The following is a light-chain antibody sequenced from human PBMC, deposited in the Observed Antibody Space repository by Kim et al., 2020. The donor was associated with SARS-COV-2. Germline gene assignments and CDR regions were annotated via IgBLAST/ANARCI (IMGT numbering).Light chain of an antibody. CDR3: QQLSTYPLT. J-gene: IGKJ3*01. V-gene: IGKV1-9*01. Sequence: DIQLTQSPSFLSASVGDRVTITCRASQVISSSLAWYQQKPGKALKLLIYTASTLQSGVPSRFSGTGSGTEFTLTISSLQPEDFATYYCQQLSTYPLTFGPGTKVDIK. CDR2: TAS. CDR1: QVISSS.